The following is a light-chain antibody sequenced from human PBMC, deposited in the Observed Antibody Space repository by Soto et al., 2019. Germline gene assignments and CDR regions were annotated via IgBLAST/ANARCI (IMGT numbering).Light chain of an antibody. CDR3: SSYAGSSNV. V-gene: IGLV2-8*01. CDR1: RGDVGGNNY. J-gene: IGLJ1*01. CDR2: EVN. Sequence: QSALTQPPSASGSPGQSVAISCTGTRGDVGGNNYVSWYQQHPGKAPKLMIYEVNKRPSGVPDRFSGSKSGNTASLTVSGLQAEDEADYYCSSYAGSSNVFGTGTKVTVL.